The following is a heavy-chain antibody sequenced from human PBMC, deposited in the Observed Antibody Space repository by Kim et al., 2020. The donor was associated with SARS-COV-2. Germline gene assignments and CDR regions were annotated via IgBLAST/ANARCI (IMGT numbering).Heavy chain of an antibody. Sequence: TTDYDAPVKGRFTVSRDDSKNTLYLQMNSLKIEDTAMYFCTTGYSSAWDGRWGQGPLVTVSS. CDR2: TT. CDR3: TTGYSSAWDGR. D-gene: IGHD6-19*01. J-gene: IGHJ4*02. V-gene: IGHV3-15*01.